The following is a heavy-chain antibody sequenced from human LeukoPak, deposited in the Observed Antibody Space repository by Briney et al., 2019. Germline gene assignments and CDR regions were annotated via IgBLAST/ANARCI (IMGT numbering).Heavy chain of an antibody. V-gene: IGHV3-21*01. CDR2: ISSSSSYI. CDR1: GFTFSSYS. D-gene: IGHD3-22*01. Sequence: PGGSLRLSCAASGFTFSSYSMNWVRQAPGKGLEWVSSISSSSSYIYYADSVKGRFTISRDNAKNSLYLLMNSLRAEDTAVYYCARGAYYYDSSVPWGQGTLVTVSS. CDR3: ARGAYYYDSSVP. J-gene: IGHJ5*02.